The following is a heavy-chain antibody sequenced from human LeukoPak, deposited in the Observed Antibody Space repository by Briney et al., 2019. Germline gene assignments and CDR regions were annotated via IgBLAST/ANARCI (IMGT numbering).Heavy chain of an antibody. J-gene: IGHJ6*03. CDR1: GGSISSYY. D-gene: IGHD3-10*01. CDR2: IYTSGSA. V-gene: IGHV4-4*07. CDR3: ARAVGSGSFQTYYYYMDV. Sequence: SETLSLTCTVSGGSISSYYWSWIRQPAGKGLEWIGRIYTSGSANYNPSLKSRVTMSVDTSKNQFSLKLSSVTAADTAVYYCARAVGSGSFQTYYYYMDVWGKGTTVTISS.